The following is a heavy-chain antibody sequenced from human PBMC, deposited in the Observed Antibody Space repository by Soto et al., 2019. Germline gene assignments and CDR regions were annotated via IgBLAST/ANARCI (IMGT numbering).Heavy chain of an antibody. J-gene: IGHJ4*02. V-gene: IGHV1-69*01. Sequence: QVQLVQSGAEVKKPGSSVKVSCKASGGSFSNYAISWVRQAPGQGLEWMGGITPIFGTANYAQRFQGRVTITADESTSTAYMELSSLRSEDTAVYYWARGWSYDILTGYSYWGQGTLVTVSS. CDR1: GGSFSNYA. D-gene: IGHD3-9*01. CDR2: ITPIFGTA. CDR3: ARGWSYDILTGYSY.